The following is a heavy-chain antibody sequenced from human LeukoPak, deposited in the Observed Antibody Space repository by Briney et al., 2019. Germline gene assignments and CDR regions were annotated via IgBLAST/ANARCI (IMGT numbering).Heavy chain of an antibody. J-gene: IGHJ3*02. D-gene: IGHD2-2*01. Sequence: GASVKVSCKVSGYTLTELSMHWVRQAPGKGLEWMRGFDPEDGETIYAQKFQGRVTMTEDTSTDTAYMELSSLRSEDTAVYYCATVLVVVPAAMRTDAFDIWGQGTMVTVSS. CDR3: ATVLVVVPAAMRTDAFDI. V-gene: IGHV1-24*01. CDR1: GYTLTELS. CDR2: FDPEDGET.